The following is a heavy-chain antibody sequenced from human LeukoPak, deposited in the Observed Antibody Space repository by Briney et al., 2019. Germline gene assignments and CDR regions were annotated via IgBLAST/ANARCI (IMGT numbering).Heavy chain of an antibody. D-gene: IGHD4-11*01. V-gene: IGHV3-30*02. J-gene: IGHJ4*02. Sequence: GGSLRLSCAASGFTFSSYGMHWVRQAPGKGLEWVAFIRYDGSNKYYADSVKGRFTISRDNSKNTPYLQMNSLRAEDTAVYYCARDLYSGNYHGDYWGRGTLVTVSS. CDR3: ARDLYSGNYHGDY. CDR2: IRYDGSNK. CDR1: GFTFSSYG.